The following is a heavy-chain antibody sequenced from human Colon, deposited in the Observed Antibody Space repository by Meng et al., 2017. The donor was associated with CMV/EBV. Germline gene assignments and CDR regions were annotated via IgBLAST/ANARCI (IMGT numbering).Heavy chain of an antibody. CDR1: GGSISSSSYY. D-gene: IGHD1-14*01. Sequence: GSLRLSCTVSGGSISSSSYYWGWIRQPPGKGLEWIGSIYYSGSTYYNPSLKSRVTISVDTSKNQFSLKLSSVTAADTAVYYCARLSGGNQADTLDIWGQGTMVTVSS. V-gene: IGHV4-39*07. CDR2: IYYSGST. J-gene: IGHJ3*02. CDR3: ARLSGGNQADTLDI.